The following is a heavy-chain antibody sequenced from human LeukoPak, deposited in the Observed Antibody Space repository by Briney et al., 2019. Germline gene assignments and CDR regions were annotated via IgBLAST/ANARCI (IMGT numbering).Heavy chain of an antibody. V-gene: IGHV3-7*01. CDR3: ARDHCGGDWLCPDSWFDP. CDR2: LKQDGSEK. D-gene: IGHD2-21*01. Sequence: GGSLRLSXAASGFTFSTYWMSWVRQAPGKGLEWVANLKQDGSEKYYVDSVKGRFTISRDNAKNSLYLQMNSLRAEDTAVYYCARDHCGGDWLCPDSWFDPWGQGTLVTVSS. CDR1: GFTFSTYW. J-gene: IGHJ5*02.